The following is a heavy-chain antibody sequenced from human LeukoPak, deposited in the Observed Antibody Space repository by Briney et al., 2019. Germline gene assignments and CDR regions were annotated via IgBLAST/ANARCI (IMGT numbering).Heavy chain of an antibody. CDR1: GFTFSSYA. V-gene: IGHV3-30*04. J-gene: IGHJ4*02. CDR3: ARVIDSSSWCSEY. CDR2: ISYDGSNK. D-gene: IGHD6-13*01. Sequence: GGSLRLSCAASGFTFSSYAMHWVRQASGKGLEWVAVISYDGSNKYYADSVKGRFTISRDNSKNTLYLQMNSLRAEDTAVYYCARVIDSSSWCSEYWGQGTLVTVSS.